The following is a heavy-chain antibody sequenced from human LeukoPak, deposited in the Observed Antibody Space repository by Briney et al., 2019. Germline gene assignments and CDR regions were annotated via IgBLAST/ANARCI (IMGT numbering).Heavy chain of an antibody. D-gene: IGHD5-18*01. J-gene: IGHJ4*02. V-gene: IGHV1-69*13. Sequence: SVKVSCKASGGTFSSYAISWVRQAPGQGLEWMGGIIPIFGTANYAQKFQGRVTITADESTSTAYMELSSLRSEDTAVYYCARGIQLWLGPDFDYWGQGTLVTVSS. CDR1: GGTFSSYA. CDR3: ARGIQLWLGPDFDY. CDR2: IIPIFGTA.